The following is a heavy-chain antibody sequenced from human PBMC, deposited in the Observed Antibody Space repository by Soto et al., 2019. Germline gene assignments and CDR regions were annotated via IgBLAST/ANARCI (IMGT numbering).Heavy chain of an antibody. Sequence: QVQLVQSGAEVKKPGSSVKVSCKASGGTFNSYAISWVRQAPGQGLEWMGGIIPIFGTANYAQKFQGRVTIREDKSTSPVYMELSSLRSEDTAVYYCARALYSNYNYYYYGMDVWGQGTTVTVSS. CDR3: ARALYSNYNYYYYGMDV. V-gene: IGHV1-69*06. D-gene: IGHD4-4*01. CDR1: GGTFNSYA. CDR2: IIPIFGTA. J-gene: IGHJ6*02.